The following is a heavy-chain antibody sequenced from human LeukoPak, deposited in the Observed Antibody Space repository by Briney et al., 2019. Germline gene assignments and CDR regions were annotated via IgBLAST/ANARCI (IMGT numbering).Heavy chain of an antibody. CDR1: GYTFTGYY. Sequence: ASVKVSCKASGYTFTGYYMHWVRQAPGQGLEWMGWINPNSGGTNYAQKFQGRVTMTGDTSISTAYMELSRLRSDDTAVYYCARDLSSWYNRSTLIDYWGQGTLVTVSS. J-gene: IGHJ4*02. D-gene: IGHD6-13*01. CDR2: INPNSGGT. V-gene: IGHV1-2*02. CDR3: ARDLSSWYNRSTLIDY.